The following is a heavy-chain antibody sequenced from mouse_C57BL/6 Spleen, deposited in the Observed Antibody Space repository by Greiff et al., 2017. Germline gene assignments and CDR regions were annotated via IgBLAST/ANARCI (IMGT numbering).Heavy chain of an antibody. CDR3: ARDPGVYDGYYPFAY. D-gene: IGHD2-3*01. Sequence: DVQLQESGPGLVKPSQSLSLTCSVTGYSITSGYYWNWIRQFPGNKLEWMGYISYDGSNNYNPSLKNRISITRDTSKNQFFLKLNSVTTEDTATYYCARDPGVYDGYYPFAYWGQGTLVTVSA. J-gene: IGHJ3*01. V-gene: IGHV3-6*01. CDR1: GYSITSGYY. CDR2: ISYDGSN.